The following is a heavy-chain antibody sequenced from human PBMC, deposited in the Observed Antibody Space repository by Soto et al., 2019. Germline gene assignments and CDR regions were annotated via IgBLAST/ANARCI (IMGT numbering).Heavy chain of an antibody. Sequence: GGALSLSCRDSGFSVTRYSMSWLRQAPGKGLEWVSVLSGSGIGKDYEDSVKGRFTISRDNSRNTLYLQMSGLRVEDTAVYYCAKDRYCSATSCQDFGSWGQGTLVTVSS. CDR3: AKDRYCSATSCQDFGS. CDR1: GFSVTRYS. V-gene: IGHV3-23*01. D-gene: IGHD2-2*01. J-gene: IGHJ4*02. CDR2: LSGSGIGK.